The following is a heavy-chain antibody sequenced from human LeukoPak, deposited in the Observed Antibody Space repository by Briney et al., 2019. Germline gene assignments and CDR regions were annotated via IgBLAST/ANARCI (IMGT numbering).Heavy chain of an antibody. D-gene: IGHD2-21*02. CDR3: ARGPTISDTGYFDY. J-gene: IGHJ4*03. Sequence: KPSETLSLTCAVYGGSFSSYYWSCIRQSPGKGLEWIAEINHRGDTNYNPSVKSRVTISVDTSKNQFSLKLTSLTAADTAVYYCARGPTISDTGYFDYWGQGTLVTVSS. CDR2: INHRGDT. V-gene: IGHV4-34*01. CDR1: GGSFSSYY.